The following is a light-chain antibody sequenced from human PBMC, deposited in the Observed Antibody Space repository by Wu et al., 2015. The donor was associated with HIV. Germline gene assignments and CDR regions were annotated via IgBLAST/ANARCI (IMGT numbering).Light chain of an antibody. CDR1: QSVVGGY. J-gene: IGKJ3*01. Sequence: EIVLTQSPATLSLSPGERATLSCRTSQSVVGGYLAWYQQKPGQPPRLIIYDIYNRATGIPARFSASGSGTDFTLTISSLEPEDFAVYYCRHHSSSPGVTFGPGTKVDVK. V-gene: IGKV3-11*01. CDR3: RHHSSSPGVT. CDR2: DIY.